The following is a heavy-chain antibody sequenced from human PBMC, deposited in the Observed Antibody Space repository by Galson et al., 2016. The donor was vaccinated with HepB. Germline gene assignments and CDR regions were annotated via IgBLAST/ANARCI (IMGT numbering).Heavy chain of an antibody. V-gene: IGHV3-23*01. CDR3: TKDRFSYVSRSFDY. D-gene: IGHD3-16*01. CDR1: GFTFNTYG. J-gene: IGHJ4*03. CDR2: ISGSGGTT. Sequence: SLRLSCADSGFTFNTYGMNWVRQAPGKGLEWVSVISGSGGTTYYADSVKGRFTISRDNSKNTLYLQMNSLRAEDTAIYYCTKDRFSYVSRSFDYWGQGTTVTVSS.